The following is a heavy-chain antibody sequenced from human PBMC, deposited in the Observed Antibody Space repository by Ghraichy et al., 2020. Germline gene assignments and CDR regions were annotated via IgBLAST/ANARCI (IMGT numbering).Heavy chain of an antibody. Sequence: SQTLSLTCTVSGGSISSSSYYWGWIRQPPGKGLEWIGSIYYSGSTYYNPSLKSRVTISVDTSKNQFSLKLSSVTAADTAVYYCARHGGRRGGYNFDYWGQGTLVTVSS. CDR1: GGSISSSSYY. D-gene: IGHD5-24*01. CDR3: ARHGGRRGGYNFDY. V-gene: IGHV4-39*07. CDR2: IYYSGST. J-gene: IGHJ4*02.